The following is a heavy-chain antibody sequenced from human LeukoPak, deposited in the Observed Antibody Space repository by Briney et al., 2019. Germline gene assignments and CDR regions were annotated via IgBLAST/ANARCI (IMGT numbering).Heavy chain of an antibody. D-gene: IGHD1-14*01. Sequence: VASVKVSRKASGYSFSDYYMHWVRQAPGLGLEWMGWINPHSGGTNYAQKFQGRVTMTRDTSITTAYMELSRLKSDDTAVYYCARAVGLANPFDYWGQGTLVTVSS. CDR2: INPHSGGT. J-gene: IGHJ4*02. CDR3: ARAVGLANPFDY. CDR1: GYSFSDYY. V-gene: IGHV1-2*02.